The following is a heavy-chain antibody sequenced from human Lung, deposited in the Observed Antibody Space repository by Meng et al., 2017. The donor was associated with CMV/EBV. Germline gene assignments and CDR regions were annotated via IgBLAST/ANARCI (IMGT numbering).Heavy chain of an antibody. CDR3: ARDQGLVFGEVIPYFDY. Sequence: ESXKISXAASGFPFERYGINWVRQAPGQGLEWVSSISSSSSHIHYADSVKGRFTISRDYATNSVFLQMNTLRVDDTALYYCARDQGLVFGEVIPYFDYWGQGTPVXVSS. D-gene: IGHD3-3*01. CDR1: GFPFERYG. CDR2: ISSSSSHI. J-gene: IGHJ4*02. V-gene: IGHV3-21*01.